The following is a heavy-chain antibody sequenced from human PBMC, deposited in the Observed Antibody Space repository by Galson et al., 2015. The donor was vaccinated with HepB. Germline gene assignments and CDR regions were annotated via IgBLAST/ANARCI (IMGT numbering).Heavy chain of an antibody. CDR1: GFTFGDYA. D-gene: IGHD3-22*01. Sequence: SLRLSCAASGFTFGDYAMSWVRQAPGKGLEWVGFIRSKAYGGTTEYAASVKGRFTISRDDSKSIAYLQMNSLKTEDTAVYYCTRARRIVVVFDYWGQGTLVTVSS. J-gene: IGHJ4*02. CDR2: IRSKAYGGTT. CDR3: TRARRIVVVFDY. V-gene: IGHV3-49*04.